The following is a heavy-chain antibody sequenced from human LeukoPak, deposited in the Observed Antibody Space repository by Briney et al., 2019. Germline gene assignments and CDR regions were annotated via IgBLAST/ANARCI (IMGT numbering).Heavy chain of an antibody. CDR2: ISGYNGNT. Sequence: ASVKVSCTASGYTFTNYGISWVRQAPGQGLEWMGWISGYNGNTKYAQKLQGRVTMTTDTSTSTAYMDLRSLRSDDTAVYHCARASDDILTGYPGELDYWGQGTLVTVSS. CDR1: GYTFTNYG. CDR3: ARASDDILTGYPGELDY. J-gene: IGHJ4*02. V-gene: IGHV1-18*04. D-gene: IGHD3-9*01.